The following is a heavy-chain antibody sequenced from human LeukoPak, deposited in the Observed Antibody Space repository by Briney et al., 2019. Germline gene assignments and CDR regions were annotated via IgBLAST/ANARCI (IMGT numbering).Heavy chain of an antibody. CDR3: AKVGYSNSYYFDY. D-gene: IGHD4-11*01. CDR2: ISGSGGST. J-gene: IGHJ4*02. Sequence: GGSLRLSCAASGFTFSSYAMSWVRQAPGKGLEWVSAISGSGGSTYYADSVKGRFTMSRDTSKNTLYLQMNSLRAEDTAVYYCAKVGYSNSYYFDYWGQGTLVTVSS. V-gene: IGHV3-23*01. CDR1: GFTFSSYA.